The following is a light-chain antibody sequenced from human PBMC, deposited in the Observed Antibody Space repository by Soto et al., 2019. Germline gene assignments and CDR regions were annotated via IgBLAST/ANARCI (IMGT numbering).Light chain of an antibody. CDR3: AALDDNFWL. J-gene: IGLJ3*02. CDR2: NNH. V-gene: IGLV1-44*01. CDR1: TSNIGTNS. Sequence: QSVLTQPPSASGTHGQRVTISCSGATSNIGTNSVRWYQQVPGTAPKVLIYNNHERPSGVPDRFSGSKSGTSASLAISGLESDDEADYYFAALDDNFWLFGGGTKLTVL.